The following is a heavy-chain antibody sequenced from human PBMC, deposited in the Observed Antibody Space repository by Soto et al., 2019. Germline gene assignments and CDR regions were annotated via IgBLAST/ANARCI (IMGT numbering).Heavy chain of an antibody. V-gene: IGHV1-2*02. Sequence: QVQLMQSGAEVKKPGASVKVSCKASGYTFTDYYVHWVRQAPGQGLEWMGWIKSDSGTTHYAQKFEGRVTMTRDTSISTAFMGLSTLRSDDTAVYYCARESLHYDLYGMDVWGQGTTVTVS. CDR3: ARESLHYDLYGMDV. CDR1: GYTFTDYY. D-gene: IGHD3-16*01. CDR2: IKSDSGTT. J-gene: IGHJ6*02.